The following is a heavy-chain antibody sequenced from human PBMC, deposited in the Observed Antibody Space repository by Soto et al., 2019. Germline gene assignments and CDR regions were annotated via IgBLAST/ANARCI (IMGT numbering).Heavy chain of an antibody. D-gene: IGHD3-10*01. V-gene: IGHV3-33*01. CDR3: ARWGDPKRLDV. CDR1: GFTFSSHG. Sequence: QVQLVQSGGGVVQPGRSLRLSCAASGFTFSSHGMHWVRQAPGKGLEWVAVIWYDGSEKYYADSVKGRFTISRDNSKNTLCLQMSSLRAEDTAMYYCARWGDPKRLDVWGQGTTVTVSS. J-gene: IGHJ6*02. CDR2: IWYDGSEK.